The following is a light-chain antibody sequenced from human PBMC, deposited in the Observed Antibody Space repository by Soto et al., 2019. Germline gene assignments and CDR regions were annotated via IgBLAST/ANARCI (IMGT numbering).Light chain of an antibody. Sequence: DIQMTQSPSTLSASVRDRVTITCRASQTISSWLAWFQQRPGRAPKFLIYTTSNLESGVPSRFSGSGSGTDLTLTISRMQNEDFANYFFQQGYSRPRTFGHETKVDIK. J-gene: IGKJ1*01. CDR3: QQGYSRPRT. CDR2: TTS. V-gene: IGKV1-39*01. CDR1: QTISSW.